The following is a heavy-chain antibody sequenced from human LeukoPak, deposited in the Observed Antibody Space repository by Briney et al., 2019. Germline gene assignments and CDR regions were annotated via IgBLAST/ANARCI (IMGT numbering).Heavy chain of an antibody. D-gene: IGHD6-25*01. CDR2: MNPNSGGT. J-gene: IGHJ4*02. Sequence: ASVKVSCEASGYTFTSYDINWVRQATGQGLEWMGWMNPNSGGTSYAQKFQGRVTMTRDTSISTGYMELSRLRFDDTAVYYCAINKAAKSLDYWGQGTLVTVSS. CDR1: GYTFTSYD. CDR3: AINKAAKSLDY. V-gene: IGHV1-2*02.